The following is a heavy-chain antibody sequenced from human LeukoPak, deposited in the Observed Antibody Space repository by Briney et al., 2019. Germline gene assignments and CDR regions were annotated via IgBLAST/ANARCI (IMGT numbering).Heavy chain of an antibody. V-gene: IGHV4-31*03. D-gene: IGHD7-27*01. CDR3: ATGNWGFNFDY. CDR2: IYYSGST. CDR1: GGSISSGGYY. J-gene: IGHJ4*02. Sequence: PSETLSLTCTVSGGSISSGGYYWSWIRQHPGKGLEWIGYIYYSGSTYYNPSLKSRVTISVDTSKNQFSLKLSSVTAADTAVYYCATGNWGFNFDYWGQGTLVTVSS.